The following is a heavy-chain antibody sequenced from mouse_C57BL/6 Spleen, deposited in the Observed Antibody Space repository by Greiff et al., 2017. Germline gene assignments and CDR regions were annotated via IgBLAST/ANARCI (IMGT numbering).Heavy chain of an antibody. CDR1: GFTFSDYG. CDR3: AGLYSKGYAMDY. V-gene: IGHV5-17*01. D-gene: IGHD2-5*01. Sequence: EVKLVESGGGLVKPGGSLKISCAASGFTFSDYGMHWVRQAPEKGLEWVAYISSGSRTIYYADTVKGRFTISRDNANNTRSLQMTSLRSEDAAMYYCAGLYSKGYAMDYWGQGTSVTVSS. CDR2: ISSGSRTI. J-gene: IGHJ4*01.